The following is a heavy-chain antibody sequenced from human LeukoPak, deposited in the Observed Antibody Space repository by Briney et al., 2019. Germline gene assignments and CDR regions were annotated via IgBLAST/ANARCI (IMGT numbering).Heavy chain of an antibody. CDR1: GFTFDDYA. D-gene: IGHD3-16*01. J-gene: IGHJ3*02. CDR2: ISWNSGSI. CDR3: AKGGLDDAFDI. Sequence: PARSLRLSCAASGFTFDDYAKHWVRQAPGKGLEWVSGISWNSGSIGYADSVKGRFTISRHNAKNSLYLQMNSLRSEDMALYYCAKGGLDDAFDIWGQGTMVTVSS. V-gene: IGHV3-9*03.